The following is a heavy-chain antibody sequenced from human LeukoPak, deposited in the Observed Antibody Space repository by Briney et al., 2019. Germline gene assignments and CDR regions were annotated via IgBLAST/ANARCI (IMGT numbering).Heavy chain of an antibody. CDR2: INPNSGGT. CDR1: GYTFTSYG. CDR3: ARVPDSGGFDY. D-gene: IGHD3-16*01. J-gene: IGHJ4*02. Sequence: ASVKVSCKASGYTFTSYGISWVRQAPGQGLEWMGWINPNSGGTNYAQKFQGRVTMTRDTSISTAYMELSRLRSDDTAVYYCARVPDSGGFDYWGQGTLVTVSS. V-gene: IGHV1-2*02.